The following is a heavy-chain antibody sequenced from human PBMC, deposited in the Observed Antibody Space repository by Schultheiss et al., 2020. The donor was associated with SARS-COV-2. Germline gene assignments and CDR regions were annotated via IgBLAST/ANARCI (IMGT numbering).Heavy chain of an antibody. Sequence: SETLSLTCTVSGGSISSYYWSWIRQPPGKGLEWIGYIYYSGSTNYNPSLKSRVTISVDTSKNQFSLKLSSVTAADTAVYYCATYSGSSHYYYYYYMDVWGKGTTVTVSS. V-gene: IGHV4-59*08. CDR3: ATYSGSSHYYYYYYMDV. D-gene: IGHD1-26*01. CDR1: GGSISSYY. J-gene: IGHJ6*03. CDR2: IYYSGST.